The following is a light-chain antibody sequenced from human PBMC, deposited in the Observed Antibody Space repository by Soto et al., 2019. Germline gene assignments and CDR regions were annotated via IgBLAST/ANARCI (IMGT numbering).Light chain of an antibody. CDR3: TSYTTNGTPYV. Sequence: QSALTQPASVSGSPGQSITISCTGTSSDVGSYNYVSWYQQHPGKAPKLLIYEVTDRPSGVSHRFSGSKSGNTASLTISGLQADDEADYYCTSYTTNGTPYVFGTGTKVTVL. J-gene: IGLJ1*01. V-gene: IGLV2-14*01. CDR2: EVT. CDR1: SSDVGSYNY.